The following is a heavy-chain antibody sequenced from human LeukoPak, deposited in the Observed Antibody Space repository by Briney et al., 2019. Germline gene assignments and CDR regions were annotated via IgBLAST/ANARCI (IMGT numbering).Heavy chain of an antibody. CDR1: GFTVSSNY. J-gene: IGHJ4*02. D-gene: IGHD3-22*01. Sequence: GGSLRLSCAASGFTVSSNYMSWVRQAPGKGLEWVSVIYSGGSTYYADSVKGRFTISRDNSKNTLYLQMNSLRAEDTAVYYCASFYVSTGRDYWGQGTLVTVSS. CDR3: ASFYVSTGRDY. V-gene: IGHV3-66*01. CDR2: IYSGGST.